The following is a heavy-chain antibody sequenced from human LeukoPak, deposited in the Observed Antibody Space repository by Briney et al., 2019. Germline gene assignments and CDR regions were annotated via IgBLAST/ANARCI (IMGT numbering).Heavy chain of an antibody. CDR1: GGSINNYY. Sequence: PSETLSLTCTVSGGSINNYYWSWIRQPPGKALEWIGYIYYRGSTNYNPSLKSRVTCSVDTSKNQFSLKLNSVTAADTAVYYCARGGDYGDLRYFDYWGQGTLVTVSS. V-gene: IGHV4-59*01. CDR3: ARGGDYGDLRYFDY. CDR2: IYYRGST. J-gene: IGHJ4*02. D-gene: IGHD4-17*01.